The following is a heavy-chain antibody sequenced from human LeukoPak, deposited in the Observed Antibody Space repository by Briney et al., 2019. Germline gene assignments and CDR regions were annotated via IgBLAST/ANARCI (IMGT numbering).Heavy chain of an antibody. CDR3: ARGGRGADY. D-gene: IGHD1-26*01. CDR1: GGSFSGYY. V-gene: IGHV4-34*01. Sequence: PSETLSLTCAVYGGSFSGYYWSWIRQPPGKGLGWIGEINHSGSTNYNPSLKSRVTISVDTSKNQFSLKLSSVTAADTAVYYCARGGRGADYWGQGTLVTVSS. J-gene: IGHJ4*02. CDR2: INHSGST.